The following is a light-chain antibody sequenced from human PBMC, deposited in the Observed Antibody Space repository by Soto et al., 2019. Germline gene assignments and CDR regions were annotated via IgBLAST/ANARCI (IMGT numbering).Light chain of an antibody. CDR2: GAS. CDR3: QQYNSYSQT. V-gene: IGKV3-20*01. Sequence: EIVLTQSPGTLSLSPGARAPLSCRASQSVSNNYLAWYQQKPGQAPRLLIYGASNRATGIPDRFSGSGSGTDFTLTITSLQPEDFATYYCQQYNSYSQTFGQGTKVDIK. CDR1: QSVSNNY. J-gene: IGKJ1*01.